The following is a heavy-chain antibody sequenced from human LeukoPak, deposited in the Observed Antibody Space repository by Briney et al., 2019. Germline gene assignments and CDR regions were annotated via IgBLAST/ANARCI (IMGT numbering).Heavy chain of an antibody. D-gene: IGHD3-10*01. V-gene: IGHV3-15*01. CDR3: AHFGSAEYFQD. CDR2: IKSKTDGGTT. Sequence: GGSLRLSYAASGVTFSNAWMSWVRQAPGRGLEWVGRIKSKTDGGTTDYAAPVKGRFTISRDDSKNTLYLQMNSVKTEDTAVYYCAHFGSAEYFQDWGQGTLVTVSS. J-gene: IGHJ1*01. CDR1: GVTFSNAW.